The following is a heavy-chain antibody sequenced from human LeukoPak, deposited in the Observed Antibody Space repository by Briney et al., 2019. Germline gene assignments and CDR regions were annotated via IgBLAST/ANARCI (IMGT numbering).Heavy chain of an antibody. J-gene: IGHJ6*03. CDR3: ARHLAITIFGVAHMDV. CDR2: IYHSGST. Sequence: SETLSLTCAVSGYSISSGYYWGWIRQPPGKGLEWIGSIYHSGSTYYNPSLKSRVTISVDTSKNQFSLKLSSVTTADTAVYYCARHLAITIFGVAHMDVWGKGTTVTVSS. CDR1: GYSISSGYY. V-gene: IGHV4-38-2*01. D-gene: IGHD3-3*01.